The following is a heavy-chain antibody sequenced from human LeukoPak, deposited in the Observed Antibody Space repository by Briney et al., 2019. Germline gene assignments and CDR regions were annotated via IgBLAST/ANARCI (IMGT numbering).Heavy chain of an antibody. J-gene: IGHJ4*02. V-gene: IGHV3-64D*09. CDR2: ININGGRT. D-gene: IGHD2-8*01. Sequence: GGSLRLSCSVSGFTFSSYTMHWVRQAPGKGLEYVSSININGGRTYYADSVKGRFTISRDNSKNTLHLQMSSLRAEDTAVYYCVKDKWIDHWGQGTLVTVSS. CDR1: GFTFSSYT. CDR3: VKDKWIDH.